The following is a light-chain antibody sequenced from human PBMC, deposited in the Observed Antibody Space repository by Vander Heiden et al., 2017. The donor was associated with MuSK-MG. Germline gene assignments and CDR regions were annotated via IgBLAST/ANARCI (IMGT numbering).Light chain of an antibody. CDR3: QVWDSRVV. J-gene: IGLJ2*01. CDR2: RDS. V-gene: IGLV3-9*01. CDR1: NIGSKN. Sequence: SYELTQPLSVSVALGQTARIPCGGNNIGSKNVHWYQQKPGQAPVLVIYRDSNRPSGIPERFSGSNSGNTATLTISRAQAGDEADYYCQVWDSRVVFGGGTKLTVL.